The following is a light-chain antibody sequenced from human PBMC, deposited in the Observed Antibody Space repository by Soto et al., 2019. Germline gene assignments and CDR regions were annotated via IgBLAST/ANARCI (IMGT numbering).Light chain of an antibody. Sequence: EIVLTPSPVTLSLSPGDRASLSCRARQTVSSRYLTWSQQKPGQAPRLLIYVASSRATGIPDRFSGSGSGTDFTLTIRRLDAEDFAVYYCPQYGSSPSTFGQGTKLQI. V-gene: IGKV3-20*01. CDR1: QTVSSRY. J-gene: IGKJ2*01. CDR2: VAS. CDR3: PQYGSSPST.